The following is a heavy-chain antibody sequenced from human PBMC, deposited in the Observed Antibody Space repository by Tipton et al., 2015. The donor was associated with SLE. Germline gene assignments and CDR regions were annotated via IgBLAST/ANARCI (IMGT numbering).Heavy chain of an antibody. J-gene: IGHJ4*02. CDR1: VCSISNSF. CDR3: ARGDTMIPTAD. CDR2: IYTSGNT. V-gene: IGHV4-4*07. D-gene: IGHD3-22*01. Sequence: TLSLTCTVSVCSISNSFWSWIRQPAGKGLEWIGRIYTSGNTIYNPSLKSRVTMSLDTSKNQFSLKLSSVTAADTAVYYCARGDTMIPTADWGQGTLVTVSS.